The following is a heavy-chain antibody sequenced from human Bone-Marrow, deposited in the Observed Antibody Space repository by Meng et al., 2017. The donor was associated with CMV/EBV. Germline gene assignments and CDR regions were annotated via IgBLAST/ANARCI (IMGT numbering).Heavy chain of an antibody. J-gene: IGHJ5*02. Sequence: RRRLQESGQGLVKPSETLSLSGTVAGGSISSSSYYWGWIRQPPGKGLEWIGSIYYSGSTYYNPSLKRRVTISVDTSKNQFSLKLSSVTAADTAVYYCARGGWFDPWGQGTLVTVSS. CDR3: ARGGWFDP. V-gene: IGHV4-39*06. CDR1: GGSISSSSYY. CDR2: IYYSGST.